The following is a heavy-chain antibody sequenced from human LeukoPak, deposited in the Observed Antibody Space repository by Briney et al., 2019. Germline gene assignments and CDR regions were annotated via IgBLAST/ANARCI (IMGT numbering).Heavy chain of an antibody. Sequence: GESLKISYKGSGYNFTSYWIGWVRQMPGKGLEWMGIIYPGDSDTRYSPSFQAQVTISADKSLRTAYLQWSSLKASDTAMYYCARSSVVVAAQIDYWGQGTLVTVSS. CDR1: GYNFTSYW. CDR2: IYPGDSDT. CDR3: ARSSVVVAAQIDY. D-gene: IGHD2-15*01. V-gene: IGHV5-51*01. J-gene: IGHJ4*02.